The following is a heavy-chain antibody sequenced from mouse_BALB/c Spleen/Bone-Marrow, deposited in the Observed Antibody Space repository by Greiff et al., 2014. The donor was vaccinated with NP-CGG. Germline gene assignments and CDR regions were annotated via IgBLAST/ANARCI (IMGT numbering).Heavy chain of an antibody. D-gene: IGHD3-3*01. CDR1: GFTFSDYY. J-gene: IGHJ3*01. CDR2: ISDGGSYT. CDR3: AREGDGAY. Sequence: VESGGGLVKPGGSLKLSCAASGFTFSDYYMYWVCQTPEKRLEWVATISDGGSYTYYPDSVKGRFTISRDNAKNNLYLQMSSLKSEDTAMYYCAREGDGAYWGQGTLVTVSA. V-gene: IGHV5-4*02.